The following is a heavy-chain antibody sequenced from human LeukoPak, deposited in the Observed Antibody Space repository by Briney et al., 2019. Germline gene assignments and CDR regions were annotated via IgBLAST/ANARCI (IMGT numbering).Heavy chain of an antibody. Sequence: GGSLRLSCTASKFTFSSYGMHWVRQTPGEGLEWVAVVSYDGSKKYYADSVKGRFTISRDNSKNTLYLQMNSLRAEDTAVYYCARDGQATTWIYYYYYMDVWRKGTTVTVSS. D-gene: IGHD1-1*01. CDR1: KFTFSSYG. J-gene: IGHJ6*03. CDR3: ARDGQATTWIYYYYYMDV. V-gene: IGHV3-30*03. CDR2: VSYDGSKK.